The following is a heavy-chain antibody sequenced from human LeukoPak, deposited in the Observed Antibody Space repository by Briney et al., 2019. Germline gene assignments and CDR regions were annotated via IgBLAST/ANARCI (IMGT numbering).Heavy chain of an antibody. Sequence: PGGSLRLSCAASGFSFRSYGMHWVRQAPGKGLEWVAVIWYDGSTKYYADSVKGRFTISRDNSKYTLYLQMNSLRAEDTAVYYFARAMYYYDSSAKITDYWGQGTLVTVSS. CDR2: IWYDGSTK. J-gene: IGHJ4*02. CDR1: GFSFRSYG. V-gene: IGHV3-33*01. CDR3: ARAMYYYDSSAKITDY. D-gene: IGHD3-22*01.